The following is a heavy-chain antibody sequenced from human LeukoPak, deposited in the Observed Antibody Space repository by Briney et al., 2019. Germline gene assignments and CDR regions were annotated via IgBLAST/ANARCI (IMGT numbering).Heavy chain of an antibody. CDR3: AITMVRGSYNMDV. CDR1: GFTFTSYA. Sequence: GGSLRLSCAASGFTFTSYAMTWVRQAPGKGLEWVSGISISGSSTYYADSVKGRFTISRDNSKNTLYLQLSSLRAEDTAVYYSAITMVRGSYNMDVWGQGTTVTVSS. D-gene: IGHD3-10*01. V-gene: IGHV3-23*01. J-gene: IGHJ6*02. CDR2: ISISGSST.